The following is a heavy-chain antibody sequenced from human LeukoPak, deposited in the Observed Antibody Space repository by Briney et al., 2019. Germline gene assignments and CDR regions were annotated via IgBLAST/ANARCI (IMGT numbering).Heavy chain of an antibody. CDR2: ISVSGGTT. V-gene: IGHV3-23*01. D-gene: IGHD1-26*01. J-gene: IGHJ4*02. Sequence: GGSLRLSCAASGFTFSSYSMNWVRQAPGKGLEWLSAISVSGGTTYYVDSVKGRFTISRDNSKNTVYLQMNSLRAEDTAVYYCAKDRATSSGSYYGYFDYWGQGILVTVSS. CDR1: GFTFSSYS. CDR3: AKDRATSSGSYYGYFDY.